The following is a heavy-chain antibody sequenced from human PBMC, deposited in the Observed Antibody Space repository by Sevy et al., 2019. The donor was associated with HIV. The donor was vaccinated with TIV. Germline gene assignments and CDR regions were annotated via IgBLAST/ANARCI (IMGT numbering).Heavy chain of an antibody. D-gene: IGHD1-26*01. CDR1: GGSIRSYY. CDR2: IYYSGST. CDR3: ARESGSQRYFDY. Sequence: SETLSLTCTVSGGSIRSYYWSWIRQPPGKGLEWIGYIYYSGSTNYNPSLKSRVTISVDTSKNQFSLKLSSVTAADTAVYYCARESGSQRYFDYWGQGTLVTVSS. J-gene: IGHJ4*02. V-gene: IGHV4-59*01.